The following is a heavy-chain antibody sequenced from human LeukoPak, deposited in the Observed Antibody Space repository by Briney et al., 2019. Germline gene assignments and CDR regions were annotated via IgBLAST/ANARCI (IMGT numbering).Heavy chain of an antibody. J-gene: IGHJ4*02. V-gene: IGHV3-30*04. CDR3: ARARYGSGTFSFDN. D-gene: IGHD3-10*01. Sequence: GGSLRLSCAASGFTFGSYPIHWVRQAPGKGLEWVALISHDGSNKYYADSVKGRFNISRDNSKNTLYLQMNSLRAEDTAVYYCARARYGSGTFSFDNWGQGTLVTVSS. CDR2: ISHDGSNK. CDR1: GFTFGSYP.